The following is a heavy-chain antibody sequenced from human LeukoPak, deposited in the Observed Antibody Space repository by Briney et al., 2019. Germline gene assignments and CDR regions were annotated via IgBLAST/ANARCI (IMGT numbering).Heavy chain of an antibody. J-gene: IGHJ1*01. CDR1: GGTFSSYA. D-gene: IGHD3-22*01. Sequence: SVKVSCKASGGTFSSYAISWVRQAPGQGLEWMGGIIRIFGTANYAQKFQGRVTITTDESTSTAYMELSSLRSEDTAVYYCASGTYYYDSSGSEGPEYFQHWGQGTLVTVSS. CDR2: IIRIFGTA. CDR3: ASGTYYYDSSGSEGPEYFQH. V-gene: IGHV1-69*05.